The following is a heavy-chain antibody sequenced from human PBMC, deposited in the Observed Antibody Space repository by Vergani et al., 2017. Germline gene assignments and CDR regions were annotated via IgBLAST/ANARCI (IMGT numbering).Heavy chain of an antibody. CDR2: IYYSGST. D-gene: IGHD3-10*01. J-gene: IGHJ3*02. V-gene: IGHV4-31*03. CDR3: ARGDDLRGSGSWGAFDI. Sequence: QVQLQESGPGLVKPSQTLSLTCTISGGSISSGGYYWSWIRQHPVKGLEWIGYIYYSGSTYYNPSLKSRVTISVDTAKNQFSLKLSFVTAADTAVYYCARGDDLRGSGSWGAFDIWGQGTMVTVSS. CDR1: GGSISSGGYY.